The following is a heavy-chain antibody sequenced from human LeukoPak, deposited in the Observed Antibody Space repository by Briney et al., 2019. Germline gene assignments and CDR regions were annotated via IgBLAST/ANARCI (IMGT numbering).Heavy chain of an antibody. V-gene: IGHV4-61*05. J-gene: IGHJ6*03. CDR2: IYYSGST. Sequence: SETLSLTCTVSGGSISSTNFYWGWIRQPPGKGLEWIGYIYYSGSTNYNPSLKSRVTISVDTSKNQFSLKLSSVTAVDTAVYYCARTAARPKYYYYYMDVWGKGTTVTVSS. D-gene: IGHD6-6*01. CDR1: GGSISSTNFY. CDR3: ARTAARPKYYYYYMDV.